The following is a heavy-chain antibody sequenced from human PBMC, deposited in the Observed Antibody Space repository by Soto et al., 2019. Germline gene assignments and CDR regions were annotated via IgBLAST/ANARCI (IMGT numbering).Heavy chain of an antibody. Sequence: QVQLVESGGGVVQPGRSLRLSCAASGFTFSSYGMHWVRQALGKGLEWVALVSYDGSNKNYAASVKGRFAISRDNSKNTLYLQMNMLRTEDAAVYYCAKDLGYCSGGSCYSEGYFDSWGQGALVTVSS. CDR2: VSYDGSNK. J-gene: IGHJ4*02. CDR3: AKDLGYCSGGSCYSEGYFDS. D-gene: IGHD2-15*01. CDR1: GFTFSSYG. V-gene: IGHV3-30*18.